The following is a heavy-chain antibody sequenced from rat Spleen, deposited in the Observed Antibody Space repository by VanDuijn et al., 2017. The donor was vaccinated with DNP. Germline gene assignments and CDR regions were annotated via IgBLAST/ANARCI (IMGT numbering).Heavy chain of an antibody. CDR1: DYSITSNY. D-gene: IGHD1-12*02. CDR2: ISYSGTT. Sequence: EVQLQESGPGLVKPSQSLSLTCSVTDYSITSNYWGWIRKFPGNKMEWMGYISYSGTTGYNPSLRSRISITRDTSKNQFFLQLNSVITEDTATYYCARFGSYYYVMDAWGQGASVTVSS. CDR3: ARFGSYYYVMDA. V-gene: IGHV3-1*01. J-gene: IGHJ4*01.